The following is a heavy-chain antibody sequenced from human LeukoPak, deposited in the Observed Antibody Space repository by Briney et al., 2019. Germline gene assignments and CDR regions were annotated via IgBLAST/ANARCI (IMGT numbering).Heavy chain of an antibody. V-gene: IGHV3-74*01. J-gene: IGHJ4*02. CDR2: IKSDGSST. D-gene: IGHD1-1*01. Sequence: TGGSLRLSCAASGFTFSIYWMHWVRQAPGKGLVCVSRIKSDGSSTSYADSVKGRFTISRDDVKNTLYLQMNSLRAEDTAVYYCARAYNSHFDYWGQGALVTVSS. CDR1: GFTFSIYW. CDR3: ARAYNSHFDY.